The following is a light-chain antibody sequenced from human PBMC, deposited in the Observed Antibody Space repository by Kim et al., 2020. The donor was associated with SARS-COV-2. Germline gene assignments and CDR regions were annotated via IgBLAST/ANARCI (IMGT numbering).Light chain of an antibody. CDR2: NVD. CDR3: CSYRGGNTYV. V-gene: IGLV2-11*01. CDR1: SSNVDFSHY. Sequence: QSAVTQPPSVSGTPGQSVAISCTGISSNVDFSHYVFWFQQHPGKVPKLIMYNVDRRPSGVSDRFSGSKSGNTAALTISGLQTEDAAGYYCCSYRGGNTYVFGPGTKVTVL. J-gene: IGLJ1*01.